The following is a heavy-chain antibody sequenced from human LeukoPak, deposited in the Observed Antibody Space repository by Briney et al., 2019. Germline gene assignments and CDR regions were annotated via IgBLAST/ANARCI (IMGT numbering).Heavy chain of an antibody. Sequence: PGGSLRLSSAPSGFTSSSTSMNWVRPAPGKGLAWVSSISSSSSCIYYADSVKGRFTISRDNAKNSLYLQMNSLRAEDTAVYCCVRDSLSYYGMDVWGQGTTVTVSS. V-gene: IGHV3-21*01. CDR3: VRDSLSYYGMDV. J-gene: IGHJ6*02. CDR2: ISSSSSCI. CDR1: GFTSSSTS.